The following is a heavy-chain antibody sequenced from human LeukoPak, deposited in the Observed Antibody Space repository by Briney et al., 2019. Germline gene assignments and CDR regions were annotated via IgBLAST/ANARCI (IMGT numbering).Heavy chain of an antibody. CDR1: GFTFSSYG. J-gene: IGHJ4*02. Sequence: GRSLRLSCAASGFTFSSYGMHWVRQAPGKGLEWVAVISYDGSHKYYADSVKGRLTISRDNSKNTLYLQMNSLRAEDTAVYYCAKDASDSSGWYYFDYWGQGTLVTVSS. CDR3: AKDASDSSGWYYFDY. CDR2: ISYDGSHK. V-gene: IGHV3-30*18. D-gene: IGHD6-19*01.